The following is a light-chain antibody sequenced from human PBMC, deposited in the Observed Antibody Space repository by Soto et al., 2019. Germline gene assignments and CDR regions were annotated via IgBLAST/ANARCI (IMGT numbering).Light chain of an antibody. CDR3: QQYDTSVFT. V-gene: IGKV3-20*01. J-gene: IGKJ3*01. CDR1: QSLSSRS. Sequence: EIVLTQSPGTLSLSPGERATLSCRASQSLSSRSLAWYQQKVGQAPRLLIYGTSSRATGIADRFSGSGSGTDFTLAISRVEPEDFAVYYCQQYDTSVFTFGPGTRVDIK. CDR2: GTS.